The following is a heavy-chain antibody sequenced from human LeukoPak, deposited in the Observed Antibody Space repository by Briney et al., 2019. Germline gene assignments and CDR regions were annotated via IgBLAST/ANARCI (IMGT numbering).Heavy chain of an antibody. Sequence: ASVKVSCKASGYTFSNYAISWVRQAPGQGLQWMGWISGPNGRTKYSQQVNDRVTTTTDTSTSTVYMELRSLTSDDTAVYYCAREDYGDYDEDSKRFDPWGQGTLVIVSS. CDR1: GYTFSNYA. CDR3: AREDYGDYDEDSKRFDP. CDR2: ISGPNGRT. D-gene: IGHD4-17*01. J-gene: IGHJ5*02. V-gene: IGHV1-18*01.